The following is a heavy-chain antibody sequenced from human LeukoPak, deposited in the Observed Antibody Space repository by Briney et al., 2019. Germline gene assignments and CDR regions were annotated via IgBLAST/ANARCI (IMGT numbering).Heavy chain of an antibody. V-gene: IGHV3-30-3*01. CDR3: ARDGPGDYDSSGYYDY. Sequence: GGPLRLSCAASGFTFSSYAMHWVRRAPGKGLEWVAVISYDGSNKYYADSVKGRFTISRDNSENTLYLQMNSLRAEDTAVYYCARDGPGDYDSSGYYDYWGQGTLVTVSS. CDR1: GFTFSSYA. J-gene: IGHJ4*02. D-gene: IGHD3-22*01. CDR2: ISYDGSNK.